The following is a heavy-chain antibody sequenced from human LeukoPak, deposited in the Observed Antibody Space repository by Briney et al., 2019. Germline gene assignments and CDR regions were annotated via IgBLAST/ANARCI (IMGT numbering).Heavy chain of an antibody. CDR2: ISYDGSNK. CDR1: GFTFSSYA. CDR3: AELGITMIGGV. D-gene: IGHD3-10*02. V-gene: IGHV3-30*04. J-gene: IGHJ6*04. Sequence: GGSLRLSCAASGFTFSSYAMSWVRQAPGKGLEWVAIISYDGSNKYYAESVKGRFTISRDNSKNSLYLQMNSLRAEDTAVYYCAELGITMIGGVWGKGTTVTISS.